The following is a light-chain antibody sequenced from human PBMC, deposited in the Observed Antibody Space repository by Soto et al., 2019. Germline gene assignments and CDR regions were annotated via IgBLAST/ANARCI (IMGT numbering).Light chain of an antibody. V-gene: IGLV2-14*01. J-gene: IGLJ2*01. CDR3: SSYTSSSTLVV. CDR2: EVT. Sequence: QSVLAQPSSVSGSPGQSITISCTGTSTDVGGYNYVSWYQHHSGKAPKLLIYEVTNRPSGISDRFSGSKSGNTASLTISGLQTEDEADYYCSSYTSSSTLVVFGGGTKLTVL. CDR1: STDVGGYNY.